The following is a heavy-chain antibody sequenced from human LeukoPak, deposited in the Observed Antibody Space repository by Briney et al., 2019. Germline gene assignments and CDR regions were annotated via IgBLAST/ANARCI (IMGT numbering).Heavy chain of an antibody. J-gene: IGHJ5*02. D-gene: IGHD3-16*01. CDR3: AKGDKMLTWRRTYNRFDP. V-gene: IGHV3-7*01. Sequence: GGSLRLSCAASGFTFNRYWMSWVRQAPGKELQWVANIKQDGSAKYYVDSVKGRFTISRDNSKNTLYLQMNSLRAEDTAVYFCAKGDKMLTWRRTYNRFDPWGQGTLVTVSS. CDR2: IKQDGSAK. CDR1: GFTFNRYW.